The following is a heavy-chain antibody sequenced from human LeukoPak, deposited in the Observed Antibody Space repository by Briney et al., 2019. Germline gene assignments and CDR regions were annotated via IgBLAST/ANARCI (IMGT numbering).Heavy chain of an antibody. CDR2: ITARGSSI. V-gene: IGHV3-23*01. CDR1: GFTFSSDA. CDR3: AKTYGSGSSYGMDV. D-gene: IGHD3-10*01. J-gene: IGHJ6*02. Sequence: PGGSLRLSCAASGFTFSSDAMSWVRQAPGKGPEWVATITARGSSIYYADSVKGRFTISRDNSTNTLYLQMDSLRAEDTAVYYCAKTYGSGSSYGMDVWGQGTTVTVSS.